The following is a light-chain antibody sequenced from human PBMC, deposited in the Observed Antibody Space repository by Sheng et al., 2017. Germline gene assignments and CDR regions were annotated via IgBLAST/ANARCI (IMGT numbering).Light chain of an antibody. Sequence: DIQMTQSPSSLSASVGDRVTITCRASQTINTYVNWYQQKPGKAPKLLVYAASILQSGVPSRFSGSGSGSDFTLSINSLQSEDFATYYCQQANSFPITFGQGTRLEIK. CDR3: QQANSFPIT. V-gene: IGKV1-39*01. CDR1: QTINTY. CDR2: AAS. J-gene: IGKJ5*01.